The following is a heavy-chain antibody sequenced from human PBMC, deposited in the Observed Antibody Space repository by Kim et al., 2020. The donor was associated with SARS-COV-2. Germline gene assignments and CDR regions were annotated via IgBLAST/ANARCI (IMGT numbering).Heavy chain of an antibody. CDR3: AREGTTGTTDYYAMDV. D-gene: IGHD1-1*01. CDR1: GYTFTGYY. CDR2: LNPNSGAT. Sequence: ASVKVSCKASGYTFTGYYIHWVRQAPGQGLEWMGWLNPNSGATNYAQKLQGRVTMTRDTSISTAYMELGSLRFDDTAVYYCAREGTTGTTDYYAMDVWGQGTTVTVSS. J-gene: IGHJ6*02. V-gene: IGHV1-2*02.